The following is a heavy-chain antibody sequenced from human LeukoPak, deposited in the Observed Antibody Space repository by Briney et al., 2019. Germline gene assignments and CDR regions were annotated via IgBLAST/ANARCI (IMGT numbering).Heavy chain of an antibody. D-gene: IGHD3-22*01. J-gene: IGHJ3*02. V-gene: IGHV3-53*01. CDR1: GFTVSSNY. CDR2: IYSGGST. CDR3: ARDGFSSGYPYDAFDI. Sequence: PGGSLRLSCAASGFTVSSNYMSWVRQAPGKGLEWVSVIYSGGSTYYADSVKGRFTISRDNSKNTLYLQMNSLRAEDTAVYYCARDGFSSGYPYDAFDIWGQGTIFTVSS.